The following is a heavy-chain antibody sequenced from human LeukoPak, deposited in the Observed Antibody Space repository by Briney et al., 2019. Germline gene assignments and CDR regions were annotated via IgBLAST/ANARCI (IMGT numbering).Heavy chain of an antibody. D-gene: IGHD6-19*01. CDR3: AQGRIAVADHAFDI. Sequence: SVKVSCKASGGTFSSYAISWVRQAPGQGLEQMGRIIPIFGTANYAQKFQGRVTITADKSTSTAYMELSSLRSEDTAVYYCAQGRIAVADHAFDIWGQGTMVTVSS. V-gene: IGHV1-69*06. CDR1: GGTFSSYA. J-gene: IGHJ3*02. CDR2: IIPIFGTA.